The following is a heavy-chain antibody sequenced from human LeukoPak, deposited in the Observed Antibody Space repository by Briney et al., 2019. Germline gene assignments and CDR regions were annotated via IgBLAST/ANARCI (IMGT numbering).Heavy chain of an antibody. CDR2: IPYDGSDK. J-gene: IGHJ4*02. Sequence: PGGSLRLSCAASGFTFSSYGMHWVRPAPGKGLQWVAVIPYDGSDKYYADSVKDRFTISRDNSKNTLYLQMNSLRAEDTAVYYCAKGDYYGSGKPYYFDYWGQGTLVTVSS. V-gene: IGHV3-30*18. D-gene: IGHD3-10*01. CDR1: GFTFSSYG. CDR3: AKGDYYGSGKPYYFDY.